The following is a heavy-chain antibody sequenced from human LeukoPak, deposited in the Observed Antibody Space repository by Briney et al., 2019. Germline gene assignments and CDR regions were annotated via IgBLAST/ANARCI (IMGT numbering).Heavy chain of an antibody. V-gene: IGHV3-30*18. CDR3: AKVAGWIL. J-gene: IGHJ3*01. CDR2: ISYDGSNK. D-gene: IGHD5-12*01. CDR1: GFTFSSYG. Sequence: GRSLRLSCAASGFTFSSYGMHWVRQAPGKGLEWVAVISYDGSNKYYADSVKGRFTISRDNSKNTLYLQMNSLRAEDTAVYYCAKVAGWILWGQGTMVTVSS.